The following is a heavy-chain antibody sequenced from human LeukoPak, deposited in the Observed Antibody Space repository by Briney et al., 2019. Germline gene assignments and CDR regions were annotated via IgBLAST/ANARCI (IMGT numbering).Heavy chain of an antibody. CDR1: GFPFSSYA. V-gene: IGHV3-48*04. CDR2: FSGIGSTI. J-gene: IGHJ5*02. Sequence: PGGSLRLSCAASGFPFSSYAMSWGRQAPGKGLEWVSYFSGIGSTIYYADSVRGRFTISRDNAKNSLYLQMNSLRAEDTAVYYCARAFVPASTPWGQETLVTVSS. D-gene: IGHD2-2*01. CDR3: ARAFVPASTP.